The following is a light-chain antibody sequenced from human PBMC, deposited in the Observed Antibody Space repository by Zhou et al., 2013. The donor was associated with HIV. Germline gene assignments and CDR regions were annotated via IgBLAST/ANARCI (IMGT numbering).Light chain of an antibody. Sequence: EIVMTQSPATLSVSPGERATLSCRASQSVSSNLAWYQQKPGQAPRLLIYGASTRATGIPARFSGSGSGTEFTLTISRLEPEDFAVYYCQQYGSPRTFGQGTKVEIK. CDR2: GAS. V-gene: IGKV3-15*01. CDR1: QSVSSN. CDR3: QQYGSPRT. J-gene: IGKJ1*01.